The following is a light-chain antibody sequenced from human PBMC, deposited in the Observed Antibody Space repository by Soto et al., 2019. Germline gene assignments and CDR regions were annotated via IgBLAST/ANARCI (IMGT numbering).Light chain of an antibody. CDR3: LQGPHWPWT. J-gene: IGKJ1*01. V-gene: IGKV2-30*01. Sequence: DVVMTQSPLSLSVTLGQPASISCRSSQGLVYSDGNTFLNWFHQRQGQSPRRVIYHVSNRDSWVQDRFSGSGSGTDYTLTISRVEPEDVGIYYCLQGPHWPWTFGQGTKVEIK. CDR2: HVS. CDR1: QGLVYSDGNTF.